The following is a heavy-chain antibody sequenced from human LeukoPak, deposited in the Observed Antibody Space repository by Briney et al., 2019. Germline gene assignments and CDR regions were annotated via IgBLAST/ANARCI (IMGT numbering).Heavy chain of an antibody. CDR2: INSDGSST. D-gene: IGHD3-10*01. CDR3: ATSGPWFGELLG. Sequence: PGGSLRLSCAASGFTFSSYWMHWVRQAPGKGLVWVSRINSDGSSTSYADSVKGRFTISRDNAKNTLYLQMNSLRAEDTAVYYCATSGPWFGELLGWGQGTLVTVSS. CDR1: GFTFSSYW. V-gene: IGHV3-74*01. J-gene: IGHJ4*02.